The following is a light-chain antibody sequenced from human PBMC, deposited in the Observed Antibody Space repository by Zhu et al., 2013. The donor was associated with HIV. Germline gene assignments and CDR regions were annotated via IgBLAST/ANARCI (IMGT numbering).Light chain of an antibody. CDR2: GAS. J-gene: IGKJ1*01. CDR3: QQTYISPPET. Sequence: EIVLTQSPGTLSLSPGERATLSCRASQSVSSSFLGWYQQKPGQAPRLLIYGASRRATGIPARFSGSGSGTDFTLTISRLEPEDFATYYCQQTYISPPETFGPGTKVEIK. CDR1: QSVSSSF. V-gene: IGKV3-20*01.